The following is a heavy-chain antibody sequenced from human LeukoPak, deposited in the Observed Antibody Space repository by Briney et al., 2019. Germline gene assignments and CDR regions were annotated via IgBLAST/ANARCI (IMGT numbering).Heavy chain of an antibody. CDR3: ATEGATSGDY. CDR1: GYTLTELS. D-gene: IGHD3-16*01. V-gene: IGHV1-24*01. J-gene: IGHJ4*02. CDR2: FDPEDGET. Sequence: ASVKVSCKVSGYTLTELSMHWVRQAPGKGLEWMGGFDPEDGETIYAQKFQGRVTTTEDTSTDTAYMELSSLRSEDTAVYYCATEGATSGDYWGQGTLVTVSS.